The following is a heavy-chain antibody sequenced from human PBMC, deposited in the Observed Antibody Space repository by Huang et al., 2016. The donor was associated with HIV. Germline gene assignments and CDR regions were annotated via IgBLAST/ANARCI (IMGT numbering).Heavy chain of an antibody. J-gene: IGHJ4*02. CDR2: IRYDGNNY. CDR3: AKDLTYTFGRHFDY. D-gene: IGHD3-3*01. V-gene: IGHV3-30*02. Sequence: QVQLVESGGGVVQPGGSLRLSCSASGFTFCSFGMQWVRQAPGKGLEWVAFIRYDGNNYYYADSVRCRFTISRDNSKDTLYLQMNRLRPDDSAVYYCAKDLTYTFGRHFDYWGRGTLVTVSS. CDR1: GFTFCSFG.